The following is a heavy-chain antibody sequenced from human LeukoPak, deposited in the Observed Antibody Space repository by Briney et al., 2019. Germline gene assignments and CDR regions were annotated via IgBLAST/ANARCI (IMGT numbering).Heavy chain of an antibody. CDR2: IYSGGTT. D-gene: IGHD5-12*01. Sequence: PGGSLRLSCEPSGFSVDRSYMAWVRQGPGRGLEWVSAIYSGGTTFYRDSVKGKFIISRDTSKNTLSLQMNNLTVEDTSLYFCARMRTGYAFDLWGQGTMVSVSS. CDR1: GFSVDRSY. V-gene: IGHV3-66*01. CDR3: ARMRTGYAFDL. J-gene: IGHJ3*01.